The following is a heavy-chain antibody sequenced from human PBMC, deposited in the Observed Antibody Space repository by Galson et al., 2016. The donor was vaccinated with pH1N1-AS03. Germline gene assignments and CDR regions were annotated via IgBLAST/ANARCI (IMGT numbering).Heavy chain of an antibody. CDR3: ARLPVRGVYGTHFDS. D-gene: IGHD3-10*01. Sequence: SLRLSCAASGFTFYSYAMTWVRQAPGKGLEWVSAISGGVGHTYYADSVKGRFTISRDNSKDTQYLQMSSLEVEDTALYYCARLPVRGVYGTHFDSWGQGTLVSVSS. CDR1: GFTFYSYA. CDR2: ISGGVGHT. V-gene: IGHV3-23*01. J-gene: IGHJ4*02.